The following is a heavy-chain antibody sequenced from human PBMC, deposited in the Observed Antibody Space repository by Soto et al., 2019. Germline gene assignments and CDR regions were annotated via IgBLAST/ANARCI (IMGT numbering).Heavy chain of an antibody. CDR2: FDPEDGET. J-gene: IGHJ3*02. V-gene: IGHV1-24*01. Sequence: GASVKVSCKVSGYTLTELSMHWVRQAPGKGLEWMGGFDPEDGETIYAQKFQGRVTMTEDTSTDTAYMELSSLRSEDTAVYYCATQNYYYDSSGYYRGAFDIWGQGTMVTVSS. CDR1: GYTLTELS. D-gene: IGHD3-22*01. CDR3: ATQNYYYDSSGYYRGAFDI.